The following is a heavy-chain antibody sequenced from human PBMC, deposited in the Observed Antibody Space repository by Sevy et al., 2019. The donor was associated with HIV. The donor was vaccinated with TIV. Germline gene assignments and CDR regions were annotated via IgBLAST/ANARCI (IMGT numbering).Heavy chain of an antibody. D-gene: IGHD5-12*01. CDR3: ARTEMATISFFTY. J-gene: IGHJ4*02. CDR2: ISSSSSYI. V-gene: IGHV3-21*01. Sequence: GGSLRLSCAASGFTFSSYSMNWVRQAPGKGLEWVSSISSSSSYIYYADSVKGRFTISRDNAKNSLYLQMNSLRAEVTAVYYCARTEMATISFFTYWGQGTLVTVSS. CDR1: GFTFSSYS.